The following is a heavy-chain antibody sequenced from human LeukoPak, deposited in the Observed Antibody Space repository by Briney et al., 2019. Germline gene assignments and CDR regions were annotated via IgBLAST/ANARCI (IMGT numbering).Heavy chain of an antibody. CDR1: GGSISSYY. D-gene: IGHD2-2*03. J-gene: IGHJ3*02. CDR3: ARHWINDAFDI. CDR2: IYYSGST. Sequence: PSETLSLTCTVSGGSISSYYWSWIRQPPGKGLEWIGYIYYSGSTNYNPSLKGRVTISVDTSKNQFSLKLSSVTAVDTAVYYCARHWINDAFDIWGQGTMVTVSS. V-gene: IGHV4-59*08.